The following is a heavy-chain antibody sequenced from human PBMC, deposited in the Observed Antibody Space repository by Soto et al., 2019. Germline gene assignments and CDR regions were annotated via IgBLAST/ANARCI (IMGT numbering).Heavy chain of an antibody. CDR1: GFTFSNYA. D-gene: IGHD2-15*01. J-gene: IGHJ4*02. CDR2: ISGRGGNT. CDR3: AKAGCSGGTCYLYYFDY. Sequence: TGGSLRLSCAASGFTFSNYAMSWVRQAPGKGLEWVPTISGRGGNTYYADSVKGRFTISRDNSRNTLYLQMDSLRVEDSAVYSCAKAGCSGGTCYLYYFDYWGQGALVTVSS. V-gene: IGHV3-23*01.